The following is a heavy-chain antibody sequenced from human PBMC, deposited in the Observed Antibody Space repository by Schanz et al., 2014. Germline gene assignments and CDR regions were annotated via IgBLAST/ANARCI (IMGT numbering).Heavy chain of an antibody. CDR3: ARRGPNCSNNACYHGWFDP. V-gene: IGHV1-2*02. J-gene: IGHJ5*02. CDR1: GNIFTNYY. D-gene: IGHD4-4*01. Sequence: QLQLVQSGAEVKRPGASAKVTCKASGNIFTNYYIHWVRQAPGQGFEWMGWINPLSGATDYAPTFQGRVSMTRDTSISTAYMEVTRLVSSDTAVYYCARRGPNCSNNACYHGWFDPWGQGTLVTVSS. CDR2: INPLSGAT.